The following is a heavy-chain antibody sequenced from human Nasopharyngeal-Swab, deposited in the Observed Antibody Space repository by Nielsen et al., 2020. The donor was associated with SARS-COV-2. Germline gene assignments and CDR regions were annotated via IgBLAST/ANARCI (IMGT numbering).Heavy chain of an antibody. CDR2: INHSGST. CDR1: GGSFSGYY. Sequence: SETLPLTCAVYGGSFSGYYWSWIRQPPGKGLEWIGEINHSGSTNSNPSLKSRVTISVDTSKNQFSLKLSSVTAADTAVYYCARGPLGYCTGGVCYGLDYWGQGTLVTVSS. V-gene: IGHV4-34*01. J-gene: IGHJ4*02. CDR3: ARGPLGYCTGGVCYGLDY. D-gene: IGHD2-8*02.